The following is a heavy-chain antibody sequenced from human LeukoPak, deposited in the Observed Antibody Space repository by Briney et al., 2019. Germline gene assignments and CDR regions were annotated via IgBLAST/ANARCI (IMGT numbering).Heavy chain of an antibody. J-gene: IGHJ4*02. CDR3: ARGGLYYYDSSGLDY. D-gene: IGHD3-22*01. CDR2: IKQDGSEK. Sequence: QPGGSLRLSCAASGFTFSSYWMSWVRQAPGKGLEWVANIKQDGSEKYYVDSVKGRFTISRDNAKNSLYLQMNSLRAEDTAVYYCARGGLYYYDSSGLDYWGQGTLVTVSS. CDR1: GFTFSSYW. V-gene: IGHV3-7*01.